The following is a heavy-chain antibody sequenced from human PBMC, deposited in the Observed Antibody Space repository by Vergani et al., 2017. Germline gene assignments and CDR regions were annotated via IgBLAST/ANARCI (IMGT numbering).Heavy chain of an antibody. J-gene: IGHJ2*01. D-gene: IGHD3-22*01. V-gene: IGHV1-2*02. CDR3: AKFRVGYYDSSVDWYFDL. CDR2: INPNSGGT. CDR1: GYTFTGYY. Sequence: QVQLVQSGAEVKKPGASVKVSCKASGYTFTGYYMHWVRQAPGQGLEWMGWINPNSGGTNYAQKFQGRVTMTRDTSTSTAYMELSSLRAEDTAVYYCAKFRVGYYDSSVDWYFDLWGRGTLVTVSS.